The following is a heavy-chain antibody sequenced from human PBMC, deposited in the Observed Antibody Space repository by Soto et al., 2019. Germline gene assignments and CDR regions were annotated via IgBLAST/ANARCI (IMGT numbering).Heavy chain of an antibody. Sequence: SVKVSCKASGGTFRNHVFNWVRQAPGQGLEWMGGIIPIIGTPNYAQKFQGRVTITADTSTNTVYLDVSSLRSQDTAVYYCARDLEFRDGNISHLDYWGQGTLVTVSS. CDR3: ARDLEFRDGNISHLDY. CDR2: IIPIIGTP. V-gene: IGHV1-69*06. CDR1: GGTFRNHV. J-gene: IGHJ4*02. D-gene: IGHD3-10*01.